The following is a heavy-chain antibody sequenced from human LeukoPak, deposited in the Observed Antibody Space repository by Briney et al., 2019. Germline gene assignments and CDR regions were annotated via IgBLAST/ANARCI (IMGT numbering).Heavy chain of an antibody. CDR3: ARTYYDILTGYAAWYFDY. J-gene: IGHJ4*02. V-gene: IGHV1-69*13. CDR1: GGTFSSYA. CDR2: IIPIFGTA. D-gene: IGHD3-9*01. Sequence: ASVKVSCKASGGTFSSYAISWVRQAPGQGLEWMGGIIPIFGTANYAQEFQGRVTITADESTSTAYMELSSLRSEDTAVYYCARTYYDILTGYAAWYFDYWGQGTLVTASS.